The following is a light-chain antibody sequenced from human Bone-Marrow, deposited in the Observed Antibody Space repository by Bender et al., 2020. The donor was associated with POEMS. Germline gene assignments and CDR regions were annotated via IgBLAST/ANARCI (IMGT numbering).Light chain of an antibody. J-gene: IGLJ2*01. V-gene: IGLV1-51*01. CDR3: CSYAGHNNVI. CDR2: ENN. Sequence: QSVLTQPPSVSAAPGQKVTISCSGSTSNIGNNYVSWYQQLPGAAPKLLVYENNKRPSGIPDQFSGSKSGTSATLGITGLQTGDEADYYCCSYAGHNNVIFGGGTKLTVL. CDR1: TSNIGNNY.